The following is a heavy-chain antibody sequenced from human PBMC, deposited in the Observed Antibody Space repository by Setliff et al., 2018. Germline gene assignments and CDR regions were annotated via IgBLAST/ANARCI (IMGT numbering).Heavy chain of an antibody. CDR3: ARAPITMIYAGMDV. Sequence: ASVKVSCKASGYTFTSYGISWVRQAPGQGLEWMGWISAYNGNTNYAQKLQGRVTITADESTSTAYMELSSLRSEDTAVYYCARAPITMIYAGMDVWGQGTTVTVSS. V-gene: IGHV1-18*01. CDR1: GYTFTSYG. J-gene: IGHJ6*02. CDR2: ISAYNGNT. D-gene: IGHD3-22*01.